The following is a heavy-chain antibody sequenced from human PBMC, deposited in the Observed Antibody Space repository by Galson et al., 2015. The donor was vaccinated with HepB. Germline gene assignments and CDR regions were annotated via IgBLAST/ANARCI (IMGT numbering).Heavy chain of an antibody. CDR3: ARDGQWLVENYYYYGMDV. D-gene: IGHD6-19*01. J-gene: IGHJ6*02. CDR1: GFTFTGFA. V-gene: IGHV3-48*01. CDR2: ISTSSTTI. Sequence: SLRLSCAASGFTFTGFAMNWVRQAPGKGLEWVSYISTSSTTIYYADSVKGRFTISRDNSKNTLYLQMNSLRAEDTAVYYCARDGQWLVENYYYYGMDVWGQGTTVTVSS.